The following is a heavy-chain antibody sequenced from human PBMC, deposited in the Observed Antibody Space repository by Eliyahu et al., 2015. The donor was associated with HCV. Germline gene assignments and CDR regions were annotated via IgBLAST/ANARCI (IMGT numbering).Heavy chain of an antibody. D-gene: IGHD3-3*01. V-gene: IGHV1-3*04. Sequence: QVQLVQSGAEVKKPGASVKVSCKTSGYTFSDYAIHWVPQTPGQRLEWMGWINTGNGNTKFSQKFQGRFTITRDTSATTAYMELSSLRSEDKAVYYCARGRFLEWLPHSYYYYGLDVWGQGTTVTVSS. CDR2: INTGNGNT. CDR1: GYTFSDYA. J-gene: IGHJ6*02. CDR3: ARGRFLEWLPHSYYYYGLDV.